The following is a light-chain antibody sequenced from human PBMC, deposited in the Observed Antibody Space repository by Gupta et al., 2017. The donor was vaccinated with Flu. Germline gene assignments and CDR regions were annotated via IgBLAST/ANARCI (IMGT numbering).Light chain of an antibody. CDR1: SGSIASNY. J-gene: IGLJ3*02. V-gene: IGLV6-57*01. CDR2: EDN. CDR3: QSYDSSNCWV. Sequence: NFMLTQPHSVSESPGKTVTISCTHSSGSIASNYVQWYQQRPGSSPTTVIYEDNQRPSGVPDRFSGSIDSSSNSASLTISGLKTEDEADYYCQSYDSSNCWVFGGGTKLTVL.